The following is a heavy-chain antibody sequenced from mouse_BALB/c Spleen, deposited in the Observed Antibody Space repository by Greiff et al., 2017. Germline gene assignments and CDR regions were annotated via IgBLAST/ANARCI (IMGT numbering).Heavy chain of an antibody. CDR3: ARGARGYYFDY. CDR2: INPSTGYT. Sequence: VQLQQSGAELAKPGASVKMSCKASGYTFTSYWMHWVKQRPGQGLEWIGYINPSTGYTEYNQKFKDKATLTADKSSSTAYMQLSSLTSEDSAVYYCARGARGYYFDYWGQGTTLTVSS. V-gene: IGHV1-7*01. CDR1: GYTFTSYW. J-gene: IGHJ2*01. D-gene: IGHD3-1*01.